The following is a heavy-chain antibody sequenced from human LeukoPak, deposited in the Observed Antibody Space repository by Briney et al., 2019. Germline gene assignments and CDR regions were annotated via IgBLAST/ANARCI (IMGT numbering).Heavy chain of an antibody. V-gene: IGHV3-15*01. CDR3: TTTIVVVPAPISY. J-gene: IGHJ4*02. Sequence: GGSLRLPCAASGFTFSNAWMSWVRQAPGKGLEWVGRIKSKTDGGTTDYAAPVKGRFTISRDDSKNTLYLQMNSLKTEDTAVYYCTTTIVVVPAPISYWGQGTLVTVSS. D-gene: IGHD2-2*01. CDR1: GFTFSNAW. CDR2: IKSKTDGGTT.